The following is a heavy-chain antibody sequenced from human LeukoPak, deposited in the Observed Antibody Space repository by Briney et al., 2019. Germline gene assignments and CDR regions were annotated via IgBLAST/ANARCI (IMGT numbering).Heavy chain of an antibody. CDR3: ARVGGYCSSTSCYTGLYYFDY. V-gene: IGHV1-46*01. J-gene: IGHJ4*02. D-gene: IGHD2-2*02. CDR1: GYTFTSYY. CDR2: INPSGGST. Sequence: ASVKVSCKASGYTFTSYYMHWVRQAPGQGLEWMGIINPSGGSTSYAQKFQGRVTMTRDTSTSTVYMELSSLRSEDTAVYYCARVGGYCSSTSCYTGLYYFDYWAREPWSPSPQ.